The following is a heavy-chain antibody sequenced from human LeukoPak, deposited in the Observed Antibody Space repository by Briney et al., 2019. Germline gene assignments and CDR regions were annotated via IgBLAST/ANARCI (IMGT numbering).Heavy chain of an antibody. D-gene: IGHD3-9*01. Sequence: GGSLRLSCAASGFTFSSYEMNWVRQAPGMGLEWVSSVSSSSSYIYYADSVKGRFTISRDNAKNSLYLQMNSLRAEDTAVYYCAIDPYYDILTGYYTDGYWGQGALVTVSS. CDR3: AIDPYYDILTGYYTDGY. CDR2: VSSSSSYI. CDR1: GFTFSSYE. V-gene: IGHV3-21*01. J-gene: IGHJ4*02.